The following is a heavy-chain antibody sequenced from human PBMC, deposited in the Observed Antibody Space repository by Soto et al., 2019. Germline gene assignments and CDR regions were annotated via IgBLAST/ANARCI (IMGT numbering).Heavy chain of an antibody. J-gene: IGHJ6*02. CDR2: IWYDGSKE. V-gene: IGHV3-33*01. CDR1: GFTFNDYC. D-gene: IGHD3-10*01. CDR3: ARDRYGSQSPLDV. Sequence: GGSLRLSCAASGFTFNDYCMHWVRQAPGKGLEWVAAIWYDGSKEYYVDSVKGRFTISRDNSKNTLYLQMNSLKAEDTAVYYCARDRYGSQSPLDVWGQGTTVTVSS.